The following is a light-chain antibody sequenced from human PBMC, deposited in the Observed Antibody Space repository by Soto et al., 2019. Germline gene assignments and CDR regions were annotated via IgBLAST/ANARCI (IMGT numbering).Light chain of an antibody. CDR3: QQYSNWPYT. J-gene: IGKJ2*01. CDR2: GAS. CDR1: QTVTSN. Sequence: EIVMTQSPATLSVSPGERVTLSCWASQTVTSNLAWYQQKPGQAPRLLIYGASTRATGIPVTFSGSGSGTEFTLTISSLQSEDFAVYYCQQYSNWPYTFGQGTKLEIK. V-gene: IGKV3-15*01.